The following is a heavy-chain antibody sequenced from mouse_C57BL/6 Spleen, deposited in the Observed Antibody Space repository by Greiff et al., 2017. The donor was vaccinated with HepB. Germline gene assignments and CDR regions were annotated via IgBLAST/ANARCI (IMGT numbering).Heavy chain of an antibody. D-gene: IGHD2-1*01. CDR2: INPSSGYT. Sequence: QVQLQQSGAELAKPGASVKLSCKASGYTFTSYWMHWVKQRPGQGLEWIGYINPSSGYTNYNQKFKDKATLTADKSSSTAYMQLSSLTYEDSAVYYCARDYYGNPCAMDYWGQGTSVTVSS. V-gene: IGHV1-7*01. J-gene: IGHJ4*01. CDR1: GYTFTSYW. CDR3: ARDYYGNPCAMDY.